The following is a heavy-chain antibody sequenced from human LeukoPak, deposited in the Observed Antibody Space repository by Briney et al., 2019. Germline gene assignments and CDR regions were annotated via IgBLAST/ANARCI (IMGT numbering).Heavy chain of an antibody. CDR1: GYTFIGYY. J-gene: IGHJ4*02. V-gene: IGHV1-2*02. Sequence: ASVKVSCKASGYTFIGYYMHWVRQAPGQGLEWMGWINPNSGGTNYAQKFQGRVTMTRDTSISTAYMELSSLRSEDTAVYYCARGGYSSSWYGYWGQGTLVTVSS. CDR2: INPNSGGT. D-gene: IGHD6-13*01. CDR3: ARGGYSSSWYGY.